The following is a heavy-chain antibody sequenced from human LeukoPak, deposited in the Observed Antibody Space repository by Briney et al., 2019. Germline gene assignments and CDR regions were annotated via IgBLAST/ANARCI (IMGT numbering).Heavy chain of an antibody. CDR1: GGSISSHY. CDR3: ARGPGTAIDY. CDR2: IYYSGST. V-gene: IGHV4-59*11. D-gene: IGHD1-1*01. J-gene: IGHJ4*02. Sequence: SETLSLTCTVSGGSISSHYWSWIWQPPGKGLEWIGYIYYSGSTNYNPSLKSRVTISVDTSKNQFSLKLSSVTAADTAVYYCARGPGTAIDYWGQGTLVTVSS.